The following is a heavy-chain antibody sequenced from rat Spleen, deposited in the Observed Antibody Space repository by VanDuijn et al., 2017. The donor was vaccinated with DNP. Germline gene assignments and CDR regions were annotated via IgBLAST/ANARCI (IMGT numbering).Heavy chain of an antibody. Sequence: EVQLVESGGGIVQPGRSLKLSCAASGFTFSDYAMAWVRQAPKKGLEWVATISYDGSRTYYRDSVKGRFTISRDNAKSTLYLQMDSLRSEDTATCYCASLHKGWFAYWGQGTLVTVSS. CDR3: ASLHKGWFAY. CDR1: GFTFSDYA. V-gene: IGHV5-17*01. CDR2: ISYDGSRT. J-gene: IGHJ3*01. D-gene: IGHD1-7*01.